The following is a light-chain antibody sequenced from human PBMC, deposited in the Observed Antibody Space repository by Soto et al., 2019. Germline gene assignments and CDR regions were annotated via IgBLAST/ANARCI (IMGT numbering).Light chain of an antibody. CDR2: GAS. J-gene: IGKJ1*01. CDR3: LQDINYPWT. CDR1: QGIGNA. V-gene: IGKV1-6*01. Sequence: AIQMTQFPSSLSASVGDGVTFSCRASQGIGNALGWYQQKPGEPPKVLIYGASNLQSGVPPRFSGSGSGTDFTLAISSLQPEDSATYYCLQDINYPWTFGEGTKV.